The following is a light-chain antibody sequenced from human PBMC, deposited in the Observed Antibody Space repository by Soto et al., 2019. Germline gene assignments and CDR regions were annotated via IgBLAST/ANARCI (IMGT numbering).Light chain of an antibody. J-gene: IGLJ1*01. CDR3: SSYTSSSTLYV. CDR1: SSDVGDNNY. V-gene: IGLV2-14*01. CDR2: DVT. Sequence: QSVLTQPASMSGSPGQSITISCTGTSSDVGDNNYVSWYQQHPGKAPKLMIYDVTHRPSGISNRFSGSKSGNTASLTISGLQAEDEADYYCSSYTSSSTLYVFGTGTKVTVL.